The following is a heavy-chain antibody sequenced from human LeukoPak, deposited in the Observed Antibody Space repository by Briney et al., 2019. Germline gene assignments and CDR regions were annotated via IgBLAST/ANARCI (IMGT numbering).Heavy chain of an antibody. CDR2: MNPNSGNT. D-gene: IGHD6-13*01. V-gene: IGHV1-8*02. CDR3: ARSPGIAAAGIRGNWFDP. CDR1: GYTFTGYY. J-gene: IGHJ5*02. Sequence: ASVKVSCKSSGYTFTGYYMHWVRQAPGQGLEWMGWMNPNSGNTGYAQKFQGRVTMTRNTSISTAYMELSSLRSEDTAVYYCARSPGIAAAGIRGNWFDPWGQGTLVTVSP.